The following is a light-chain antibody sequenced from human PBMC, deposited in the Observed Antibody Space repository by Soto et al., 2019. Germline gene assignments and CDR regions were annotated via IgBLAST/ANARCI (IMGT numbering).Light chain of an antibody. CDR1: SSNIGAGYD. CDR2: ANT. V-gene: IGLV1-40*01. CDR3: QSYDSSLSGSV. J-gene: IGLJ1*01. Sequence: QSALTQPPSVSGAPGQRVTLSCTGSSSNIGAGYDVHWYQQLPRTAPKLLIYANTNRPSGVPDRFSGSKSGTSASLAITGLQAEDEADYYCQSYDSSLSGSVFGTGTKVTVL.